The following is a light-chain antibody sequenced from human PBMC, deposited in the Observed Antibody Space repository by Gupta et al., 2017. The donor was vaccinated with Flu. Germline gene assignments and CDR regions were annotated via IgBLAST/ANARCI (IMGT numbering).Light chain of an antibody. V-gene: IGLV2-14*01. Sequence: QSALPQPASASGPPGQPITISCTGTSSDVGGYNYVALYQQHPGKAPKLMIYEVSNRPSGVSNRFAGSKSGNTASLTISGRQAEDEADYYCSSYTSSSTLGVFGGGTKLTVL. CDR1: SSDVGGYNY. CDR2: EVS. J-gene: IGLJ2*01. CDR3: SSYTSSSTLGV.